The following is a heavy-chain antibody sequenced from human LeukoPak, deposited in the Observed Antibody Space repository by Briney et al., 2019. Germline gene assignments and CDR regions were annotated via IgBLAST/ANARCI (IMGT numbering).Heavy chain of an antibody. CDR1: GGSISPLY. V-gene: IGHV4-59*11. J-gene: IGHJ4*02. CDR3: ARGGVAAKYYFDY. D-gene: IGHD3-10*01. CDR2: IYYSGTT. Sequence: SETLSLTCAVSGGSISPLYWGWIRQPPGKGLEFIGYIYYSGTTNYNPSLRSRVTLSVDTSKNQFSLKLSSVTAADTAVYYCARGGVAAKYYFDYWGPGTLVTVSS.